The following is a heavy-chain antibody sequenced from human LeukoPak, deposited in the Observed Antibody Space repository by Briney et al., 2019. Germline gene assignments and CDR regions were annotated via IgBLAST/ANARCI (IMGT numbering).Heavy chain of an antibody. D-gene: IGHD6-19*01. Sequence: SETLSLTCTVTGGSIRGYYWSWIRQPPGKGLEWIGYIYYSGSTRTNYNPSLNSRVTISVDTPKNQLSLRLTSVTAADTAVYYCARSSAWSPFDYWGQGTLVTVSS. V-gene: IGHV4-59*01. CDR1: GGSIRGYY. J-gene: IGHJ4*02. CDR3: ARSSAWSPFDY. CDR2: IYYSGSTRT.